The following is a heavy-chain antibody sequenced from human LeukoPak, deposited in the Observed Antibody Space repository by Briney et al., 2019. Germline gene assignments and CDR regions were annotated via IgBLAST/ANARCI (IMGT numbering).Heavy chain of an antibody. Sequence: SETLSLTCAVYGGSFSGYYWSWIRQPPGKGLEWIGEINHSGSTNYNPSLKSRVTISVDTSKNQFSLKLSSVTAADTVVYYCAGGKAAAGRGSWFDPWGQGTLVTVSS. CDR3: AGGKAAAGRGSWFDP. D-gene: IGHD6-13*01. CDR2: INHSGST. J-gene: IGHJ5*02. CDR1: GGSFSGYY. V-gene: IGHV4-34*01.